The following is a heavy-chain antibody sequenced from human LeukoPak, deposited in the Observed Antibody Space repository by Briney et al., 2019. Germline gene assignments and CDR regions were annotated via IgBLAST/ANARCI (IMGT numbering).Heavy chain of an antibody. CDR2: IKQGGSEK. D-gene: IGHD4-17*01. V-gene: IGHV3-7*01. CDR3: ARDLVRYGDYGSDAPDY. Sequence: PGGSLRLSCAASGFRFSNYWMTWVRQAPGKGLEWVANIKQGGSEKQYVGSVKGRFTISRDNAKNSLYLQMNSLRAEDTAVYYCARDLVRYGDYGSDAPDYWGQGTLVTVSS. CDR1: GFRFSNYW. J-gene: IGHJ4*02.